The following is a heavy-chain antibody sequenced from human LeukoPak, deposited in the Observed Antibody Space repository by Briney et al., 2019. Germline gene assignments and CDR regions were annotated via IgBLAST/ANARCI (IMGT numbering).Heavy chain of an antibody. V-gene: IGHV1-46*01. CDR2: INPSGGST. Sequence: ASVKVSCKASGYTFTSYYMHWVRQAPGQGLEWMGIINPSGGSTTYAQRLQGRVTMTRDTSTSTVYMELSSLRSEDTAVYYCASPHRSDSGSYYFDYWGQGTLVTVSS. J-gene: IGHJ4*02. CDR3: ASPHRSDSGSYYFDY. D-gene: IGHD1-26*01. CDR1: GYTFTSYY.